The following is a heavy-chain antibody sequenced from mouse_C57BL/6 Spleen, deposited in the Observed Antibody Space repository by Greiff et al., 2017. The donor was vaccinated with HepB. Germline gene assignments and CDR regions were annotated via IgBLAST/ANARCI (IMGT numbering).Heavy chain of an antibody. D-gene: IGHD2-3*01. J-gene: IGHJ3*01. CDR1: GFTFSDAW. CDR2: IRNKANNHAT. Sequence: EVQGVESGGGLVQPGGSMKLSCAASGFTFSDAWMDWVRQSPEKGLEWVAEIRNKANNHATYYAESVKGRFTISRDDSKSSVYLQMNSLRAEDTGSYYCTRNGYYAWFAYWGQGTLVTVSA. V-gene: IGHV6-6*01. CDR3: TRNGYYAWFAY.